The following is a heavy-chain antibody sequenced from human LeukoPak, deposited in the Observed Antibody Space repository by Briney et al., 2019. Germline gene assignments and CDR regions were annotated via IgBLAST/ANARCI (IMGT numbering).Heavy chain of an antibody. Sequence: GGSLRLSCAASGFTFSSYAMSWVRQAPGKGLEWASSISASGGSAWYADSVKGRFTISRDNSKNTLFLQMNSLRAEDTAVYYCAKDLHGDYVRWGDYWGQGTLVTVSS. CDR3: AKDLHGDYVRWGDY. CDR2: ISASGGSA. J-gene: IGHJ4*02. D-gene: IGHD4-17*01. CDR1: GFTFSSYA. V-gene: IGHV3-23*01.